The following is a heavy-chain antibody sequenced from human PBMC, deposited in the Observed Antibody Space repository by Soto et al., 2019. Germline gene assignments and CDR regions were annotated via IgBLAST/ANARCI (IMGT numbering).Heavy chain of an antibody. CDR1: GGSINSNRYY. V-gene: IGHV4-39*07. CDR2: IFYTGST. D-gene: IGHD3-22*01. J-gene: IGHJ3*02. Sequence: SETLSLTCTVSGGSINSNRYYWAWIRQPPGKGLEWIGSIFYTGSTYYSPSLKGRLTISVDPSKTQFSRKLTFVTAADTAVYYCARDRGYYDSSGLGAFDIWGQGIMGTVSS. CDR3: ARDRGYYDSSGLGAFDI.